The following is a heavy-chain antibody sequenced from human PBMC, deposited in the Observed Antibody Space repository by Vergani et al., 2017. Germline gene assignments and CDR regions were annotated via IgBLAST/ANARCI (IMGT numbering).Heavy chain of an antibody. J-gene: IGHJ4*02. CDR1: GGSISSSSYY. Sequence: QLQLQESGPGLVKPSETLSLTCTVSGGSISSSSYYWGWIRQPPGKGLEWIGSIYYSGSTNYNPSLKSRVTISVDTSKNQFSLKLSSVTAEDTAVYYCARDRRGGLFDYWGQGTLVTVSS. CDR2: IYYSGST. V-gene: IGHV4-39*07. CDR3: ARDRRGGLFDY. D-gene: IGHD3-16*01.